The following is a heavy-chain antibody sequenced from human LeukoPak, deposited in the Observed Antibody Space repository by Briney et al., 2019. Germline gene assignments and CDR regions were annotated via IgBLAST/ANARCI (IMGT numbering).Heavy chain of an antibody. CDR1: GGSISSSSYY. Sequence: SETLSLTCTVSGGSISSSSYYWGWIRQPPGKGLEWIGSIYYSGSTYYNPSLKSRVTISVDTSKNQFSLKLSSVTAEDTAVYYCAKHQGIVLMVYVGLDWFDPWGQGTLVTVSS. J-gene: IGHJ5*02. D-gene: IGHD2-8*01. CDR3: AKHQGIVLMVYVGLDWFDP. V-gene: IGHV4-39*01. CDR2: IYYSGST.